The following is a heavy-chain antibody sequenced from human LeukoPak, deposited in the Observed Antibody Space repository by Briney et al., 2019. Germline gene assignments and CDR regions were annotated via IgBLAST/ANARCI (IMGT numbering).Heavy chain of an antibody. Sequence: SGTLSLTCTVSGGSISSGGYYWSWIRQHPGKGLEWIGYIYYSGTSYNNPSLQSRVTISVDTSKSQFSLKLTSVTAADTAVYYCARVRSVKYYFDYWGQGTLVTVSS. D-gene: IGHD4-11*01. CDR2: IYYSGTS. CDR3: ARVRSVKYYFDY. J-gene: IGHJ4*02. V-gene: IGHV4-31*03. CDR1: GGSISSGGYY.